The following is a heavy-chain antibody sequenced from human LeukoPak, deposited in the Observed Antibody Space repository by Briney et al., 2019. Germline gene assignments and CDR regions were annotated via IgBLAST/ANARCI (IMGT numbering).Heavy chain of an antibody. CDR1: GFTFSSYA. CDR2: ISYDGSNK. V-gene: IGHV3-30-3*01. CDR3: AREDGSGWSSFDY. D-gene: IGHD6-13*01. Sequence: GGSLRLSCAASGFTFSSYAMHWVRQAPGKGLEWVAVISYDGSNKYYADSVKGRFTIPRDNSKNTLYLQMNSLRAEDTAVYYCAREDGSGWSSFDYWGQGTLVTVSS. J-gene: IGHJ4*02.